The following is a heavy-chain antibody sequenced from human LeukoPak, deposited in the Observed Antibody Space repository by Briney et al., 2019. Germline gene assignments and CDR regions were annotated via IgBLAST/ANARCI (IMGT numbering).Heavy chain of an antibody. CDR1: GGTFSSYA. Sequence: ALVKVSCKASGGTFSSYAISWLRQAPRQGLEWMGGIIPIFSTANYVQKFQGRVTITADESTSTAYMELSSLRSEDTAVYYCARALTGGYCSSTSCYRGGFHYWGQGTLVTVSS. J-gene: IGHJ4*02. CDR3: ARALTGGYCSSTSCYRGGFHY. D-gene: IGHD2-2*01. V-gene: IGHV1-69*13. CDR2: IIPIFSTA.